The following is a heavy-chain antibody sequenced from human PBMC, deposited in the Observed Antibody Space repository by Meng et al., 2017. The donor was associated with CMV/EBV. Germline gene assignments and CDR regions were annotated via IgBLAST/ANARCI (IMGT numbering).Heavy chain of an antibody. D-gene: IGHD7-27*01. Sequence: SYAMSWVRQAAGKGLEGVSAISGSGGSTYKEDTVKGRVNKYRDNSKNTLYLKMNSLRAEDTAVYYCAKDRFPTSPTGDFIKPLLDYWGQGTLVTVSS. J-gene: IGHJ4*02. V-gene: IGHV3-23*01. CDR3: AKDRFPTSPTGDFIKPLLDY. CDR1: SYA. CDR2: ISGSGGST.